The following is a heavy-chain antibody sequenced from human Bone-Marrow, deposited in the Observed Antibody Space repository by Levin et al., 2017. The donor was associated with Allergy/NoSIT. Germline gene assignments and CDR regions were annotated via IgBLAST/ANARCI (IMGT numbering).Heavy chain of an antibody. CDR1: GGSISSGGYY. D-gene: IGHD5-24*01. Sequence: SQTLSLTCPVSGGSISSGGYYWRWIRQHPGKGLEWIGYIYYSGSTYYNPSLKSRVTISVDTSKNQFSLKLSSVTAADTAVYYCARGRLSHNYPDPWGQGTLVTVSS. V-gene: IGHV4-31*03. J-gene: IGHJ5*02. CDR3: ARGRLSHNYPDP. CDR2: IYYSGST.